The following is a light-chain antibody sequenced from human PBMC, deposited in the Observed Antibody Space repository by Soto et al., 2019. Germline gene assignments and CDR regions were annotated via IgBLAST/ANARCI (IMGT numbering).Light chain of an antibody. CDR1: QGINSD. J-gene: IGKJ4*01. Sequence: DIQLTQSPSFLSASVGDRLTITCRASQGINSDLAWYQQKPGKAPKLLIYFASTLQGGVPSRFSGSGSGTEFTLTISSLQPEDFATYYCQQLNIRPLTFGGGTKVEI. CDR2: FAS. CDR3: QQLNIRPLT. V-gene: IGKV1-9*01.